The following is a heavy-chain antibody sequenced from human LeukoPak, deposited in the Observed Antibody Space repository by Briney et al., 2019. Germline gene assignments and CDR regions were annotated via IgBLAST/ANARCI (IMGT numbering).Heavy chain of an antibody. D-gene: IGHD6-19*01. J-gene: IGHJ6*02. CDR3: AKDRGGGYSSVWYYYYQGMDV. CDR1: GFTFSSYG. V-gene: IGHV3-30*18. Sequence: GGSLRLSCAASGFTFSSYGMHWVRQAPGKGLEWVAVISYDGSNTYYADSVKGRFTISRDNSKNTLYLQMNSLRAEDTAVYYCAKDRGGGYSSVWYYYYQGMDVWGQGATVTVSS. CDR2: ISYDGSNT.